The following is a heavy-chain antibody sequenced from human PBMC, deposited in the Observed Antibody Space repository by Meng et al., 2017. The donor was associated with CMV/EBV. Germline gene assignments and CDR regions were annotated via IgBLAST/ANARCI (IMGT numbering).Heavy chain of an antibody. D-gene: IGHD3-10*01. Sequence: SVKVSCQASGGTFISYAIGWVRQPPRQGLEWMGGIIPILGIAHYAQKSQGRVTITADKSTSTAYMELGSLRSEDTAVYYCARGRWVYGSGSYFNNYYYYGMDFWGQGTTVTVSS. CDR3: ARGRWVYGSGSYFNNYYYYGMDF. CDR1: GGTFISYA. J-gene: IGHJ6*02. CDR2: IIPILGIA. V-gene: IGHV1-69*10.